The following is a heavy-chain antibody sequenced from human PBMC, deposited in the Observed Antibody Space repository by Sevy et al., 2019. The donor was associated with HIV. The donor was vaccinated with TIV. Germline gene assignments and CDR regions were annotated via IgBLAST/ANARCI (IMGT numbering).Heavy chain of an antibody. V-gene: IGHV3-23*01. D-gene: IGHD6-19*01. Sequence: GGSLRLSCAASGFTFSSYAMSWVHQAPGKGLEWISAISGSGGSTYYADSVKGRFTISRDNSKNTLYLQMNSLRAEDTAVYYCAKRGGSSGWYENFDYWGQGTLVTVSS. CDR2: ISGSGGST. CDR1: GFTFSSYA. CDR3: AKRGGSSGWYENFDY. J-gene: IGHJ4*02.